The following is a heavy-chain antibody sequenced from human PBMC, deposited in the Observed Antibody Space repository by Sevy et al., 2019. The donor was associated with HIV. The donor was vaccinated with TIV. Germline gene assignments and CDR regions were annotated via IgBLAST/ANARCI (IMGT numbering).Heavy chain of an antibody. CDR2: ISAYNGNR. J-gene: IGHJ4*02. CDR3: ARYVEAIAAAGTDY. Sequence: ASVKVSCKASGYTFTGYGISWVRQAPGQGLEWMGWISAYNGNRNYAQKLQGRVTMTTDTSTSTAYMELRSLRSDDTAVYYCARYVEAIAAAGTDYWGQGTLVTVSS. V-gene: IGHV1-18*04. D-gene: IGHD6-13*01. CDR1: GYTFTGYG.